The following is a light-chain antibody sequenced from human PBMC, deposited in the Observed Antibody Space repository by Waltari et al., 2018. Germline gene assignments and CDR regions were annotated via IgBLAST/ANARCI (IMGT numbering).Light chain of an antibody. CDR2: QDN. CDR3: QASDSRTAV. CDR1: TFGPKY. J-gene: IGLJ2*01. Sequence: SYELTQSPPVSVSLGQTASITCAVDTFGPKYVSWDKQKPGRSPVLDMYQDNRRAPGIPARFSGSNSGNTATLTVSGTQAMDEADYYCQASDSRTAVFGGGTKLTVL. V-gene: IGLV3-1*01.